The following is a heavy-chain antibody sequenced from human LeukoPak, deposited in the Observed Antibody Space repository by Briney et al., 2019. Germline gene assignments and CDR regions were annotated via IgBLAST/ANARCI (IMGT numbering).Heavy chain of an antibody. D-gene: IGHD4-17*01. CDR3: TSHRATVSNRWYFDL. V-gene: IGHV3-73*01. CDR2: IRSKANSYAT. CDR1: GFTFSGSA. J-gene: IGHJ2*01. Sequence: GGSLRLSCAASGFTFSGSAMHWVRQASGKGLEWVGRIRSKANSYATAYAASVKGRFTISRDDSKNTAYLQMNSLKTEDTAVYYCTSHRATVSNRWYFDLWGRGTLVTVSS.